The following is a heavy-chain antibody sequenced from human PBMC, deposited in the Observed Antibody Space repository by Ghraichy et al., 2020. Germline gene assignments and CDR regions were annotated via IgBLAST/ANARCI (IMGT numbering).Heavy chain of an antibody. Sequence: GESLNISCAASGFTFSSYAMSWVRQAPGKGLEWVSAISGSGGSTYYADSVKGRFTISRDNSKNTLYLQMNSLRAEDTAVYYCAKDSASGWYGGHYYYYGMDVWGQGTTVTVSS. J-gene: IGHJ6*02. CDR2: ISGSGGST. D-gene: IGHD6-19*01. CDR3: AKDSASGWYGGHYYYYGMDV. V-gene: IGHV3-23*01. CDR1: GFTFSSYA.